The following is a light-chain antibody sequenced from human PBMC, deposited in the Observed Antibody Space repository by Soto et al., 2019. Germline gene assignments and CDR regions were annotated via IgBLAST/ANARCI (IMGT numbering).Light chain of an antibody. Sequence: EIVLTQSPATLSLSPGERATLSCSASQSVGRYLAWYQQKLGPSPRRLIYDASNRATGIPARFSGSGSGTDVTLTLSSVEPEDFAVYYCQQRTNWPPITFCQGKRLEMK. J-gene: IGKJ5*01. CDR2: DAS. V-gene: IGKV3-11*01. CDR1: QSVGRY. CDR3: QQRTNWPPIT.